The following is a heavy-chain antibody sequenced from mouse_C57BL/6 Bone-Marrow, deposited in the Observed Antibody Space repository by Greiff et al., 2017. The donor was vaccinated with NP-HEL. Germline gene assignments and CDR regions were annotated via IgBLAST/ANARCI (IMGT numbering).Heavy chain of an antibody. CDR3: ARYCPFPTDYFDY. J-gene: IGHJ2*01. Sequence: DVMLVESGGGLVQPGGSLSLSCAASGFTFTDYYMSWVRQPPGKALEWLGFIRNKANGYTTEYSASVKGRFTISRDNSQRILYLQMNALRAEDSATYYCARYCPFPTDYFDYWGQGTTLTVSS. CDR1: GFTFTDYY. D-gene: IGHD2-10*01. V-gene: IGHV7-3*01. CDR2: IRNKANGYTT.